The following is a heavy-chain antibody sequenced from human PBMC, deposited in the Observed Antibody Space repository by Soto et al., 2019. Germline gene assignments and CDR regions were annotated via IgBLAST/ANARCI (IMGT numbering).Heavy chain of an antibody. CDR2: VSSDGSST. CDR3: ASSPDP. CDR1: GFTFSRFW. J-gene: IGHJ5*02. V-gene: IGHV3-74*01. Sequence: EVQLVESGGGLVQPGGSLRLSCAASGFTFSRFWMHWVRQAPGKGLMWISLVSSDGSSTSYADSVKGRFTISRDNAKDTLYLQRNSLSVDDTAVYYWASSPDPWGQGTLVTVSS.